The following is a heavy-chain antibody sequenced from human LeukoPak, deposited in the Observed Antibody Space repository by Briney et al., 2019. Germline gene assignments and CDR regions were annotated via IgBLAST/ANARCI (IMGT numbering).Heavy chain of an antibody. CDR2: ISAYNGNT. CDR1: GGTFTSYG. V-gene: IGHV1-18*01. CDR3: ARVRSEKYCSSTSCYKWVDY. D-gene: IGHD2-2*02. Sequence: ASVKVSCKASGGTFTSYGISWVRQAPGQGLEWMGWISAYNGNTNYAQKLQGRVTMTTDTSTSTAYMELRSLRSDDTAVYYCARVRSEKYCSSTSCYKWVDYWGQGTLVTVSS. J-gene: IGHJ4*02.